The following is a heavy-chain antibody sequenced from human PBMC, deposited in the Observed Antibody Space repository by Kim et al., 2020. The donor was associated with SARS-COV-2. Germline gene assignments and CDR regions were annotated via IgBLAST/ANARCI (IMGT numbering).Heavy chain of an antibody. V-gene: IGHV3-11*01. CDR1: GFTFSDYY. CDR3: ARAPGRTTPSYYYGMDV. Sequence: GGSLRLSCAASGFTFSDYYMSWIRQAPGKGLEWVSYISSSGSTIYYADSVKGRFTISRDNAKNSLYLQMNSLRAEDTAVYYCARAPGRTTPSYYYGMDVWGQGTTVTVSS. J-gene: IGHJ6*02. D-gene: IGHD1-1*01. CDR2: ISSSGSTI.